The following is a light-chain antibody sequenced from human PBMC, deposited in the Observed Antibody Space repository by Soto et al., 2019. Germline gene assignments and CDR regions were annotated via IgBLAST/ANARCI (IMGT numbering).Light chain of an antibody. CDR2: EVS. CDR3: SSYITSSTPV. V-gene: IGLV2-14*01. Sequence: SFLAQAAAVSGSPGQSIRISCTGTSSSIGGYKHGSWYNQPPRKPNKLMIYEVSNRPPGVSNRFSASNTGTTACLTIPGLKAEDEADYYCSSYITSSTPVFGTGTKVTV. CDR1: SSSIGGYKH. J-gene: IGLJ1*01.